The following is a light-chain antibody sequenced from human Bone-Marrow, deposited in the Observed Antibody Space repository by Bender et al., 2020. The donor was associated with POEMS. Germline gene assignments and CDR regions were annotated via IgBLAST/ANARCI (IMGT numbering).Light chain of an antibody. CDR1: SSNTGSGYD. Sequence: QSVLTQPPSVSGAPGQRVTISCTGSSSNTGSGYDINWYQHLPGTAPTLLIYGYNNRPSGVPDRFSGSKSGTSASLAITGLQAADEGDYYCQSYDNSLGGWVFGGGTKLTVL. V-gene: IGLV1-40*01. CDR3: QSYDNSLGGWV. CDR2: GYN. J-gene: IGLJ3*02.